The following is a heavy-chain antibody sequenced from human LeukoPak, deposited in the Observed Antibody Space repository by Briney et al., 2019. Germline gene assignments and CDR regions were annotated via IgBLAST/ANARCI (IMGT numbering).Heavy chain of an antibody. J-gene: IGHJ4*02. Sequence: SVKVSCKASGGTFSSYAISWVRQAPGQGLEWMGGIIPIFGTANYAQKFQGRVTITTDESTSTAYMELSSLRSEDTAVYYCAGSIVGATPLDYWGQGTLVTVSS. D-gene: IGHD1-26*01. CDR2: IIPIFGTA. V-gene: IGHV1-69*05. CDR1: GGTFSSYA. CDR3: AGSIVGATPLDY.